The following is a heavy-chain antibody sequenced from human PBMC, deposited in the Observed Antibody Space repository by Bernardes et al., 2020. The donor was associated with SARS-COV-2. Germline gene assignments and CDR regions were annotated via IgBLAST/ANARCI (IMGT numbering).Heavy chain of an antibody. CDR2: IWFDGSNN. Sequence: GGSLRLSCAASEFSFRTYGMHWVRQVPGKGLEWVACIWFDGSNNYYADSVKGRFTISRDNSKNTLYLQMNSLRVEDTAVYYCARDRANTAYCGGDCTGPYYYSGMEVWGPGTTVTVSS. CDR3: ARDRANTAYCGGDCTGPYYYSGMEV. CDR1: EFSFRTYG. D-gene: IGHD2-21*02. J-gene: IGHJ6*02. V-gene: IGHV3-33*01.